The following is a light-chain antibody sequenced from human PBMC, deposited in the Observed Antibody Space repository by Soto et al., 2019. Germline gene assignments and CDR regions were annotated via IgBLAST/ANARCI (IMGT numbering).Light chain of an antibody. CDR3: QQYGSSPLT. Sequence: EIVLTQSACTLSLSPGERATLSCRASQSVSNNYLAWYQQKPGQAPRLLIYGASSRATGIPDRFSGSGAGTDFTLTISRLEPEDFAVYYCQQYGSSPLTFGGGSKVDTK. CDR2: GAS. V-gene: IGKV3-20*01. J-gene: IGKJ4*01. CDR1: QSVSNNY.